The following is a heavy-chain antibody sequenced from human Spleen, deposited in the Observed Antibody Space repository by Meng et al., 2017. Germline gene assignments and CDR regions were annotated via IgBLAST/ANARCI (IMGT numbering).Heavy chain of an antibody. V-gene: IGHV3-11*01. D-gene: IGHD3-10*01. CDR2: ISSSGTTI. CDR1: GFTFSDYY. Sequence: QVSLVGSGGGLVRPGGSLRLSCVAFGFTFSDYYMSWIRQAPGKGLEWVSYISSSGTTIYYADSVKGRFTISRDNAKNSLYLQMNSLRAEDTAVYYCASSMVRGVIFGYWGQGTLVTVSS. CDR3: ASSMVRGVIFGY. J-gene: IGHJ4*02.